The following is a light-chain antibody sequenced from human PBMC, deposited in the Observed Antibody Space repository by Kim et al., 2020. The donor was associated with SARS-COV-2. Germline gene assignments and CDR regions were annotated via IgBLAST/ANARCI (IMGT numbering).Light chain of an antibody. Sequence: VSPGERATLSCRASQSVSSNFAWYQQKPGQAPRLLIYGASTRATGIPARFSGSGSGTEFTLTISSLQSEDFAVYYCQQYNNWPITFGQGTRLEIK. V-gene: IGKV3-15*01. CDR1: QSVSSN. CDR3: QQYNNWPIT. CDR2: GAS. J-gene: IGKJ5*01.